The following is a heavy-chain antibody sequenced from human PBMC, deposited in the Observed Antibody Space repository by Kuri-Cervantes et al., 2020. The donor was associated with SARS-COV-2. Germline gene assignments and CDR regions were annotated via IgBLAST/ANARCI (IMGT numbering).Heavy chain of an antibody. Sequence: ASVKVSCKAAGYIFTSHNMHWLRQAPGQGLEWMGMLNPRGGSRINTQKFQGRLTMTKDTPTSTVYMELSSLRSDDTAVYYWAREYYYGSGRYYGAFDHWGQGTPVTVSS. V-gene: IGHV1-46*01. CDR2: LNPRGGSR. D-gene: IGHD3-10*01. CDR1: GYIFTSHN. J-gene: IGHJ4*02. CDR3: AREYYYGSGRYYGAFDH.